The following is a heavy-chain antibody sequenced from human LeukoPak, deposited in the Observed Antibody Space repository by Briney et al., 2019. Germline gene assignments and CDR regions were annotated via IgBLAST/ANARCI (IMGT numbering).Heavy chain of an antibody. CDR3: ARDQEGFDY. CDR2: IYPRDGST. V-gene: IGHV1-46*01. Sequence: ASVKVSCKASGYTLTSNYIHWVRQAPGQGLEWMGMIYPRDGSTSYVQKFQGRVTVTRDTSTSTVHMELSGLRSEDTAVYYCARDQEGFDYWGQGTLVTVSS. J-gene: IGHJ4*02. CDR1: GYTLTSNY.